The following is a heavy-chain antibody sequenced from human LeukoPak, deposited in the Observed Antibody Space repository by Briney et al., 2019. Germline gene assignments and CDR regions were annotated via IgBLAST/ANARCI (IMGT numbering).Heavy chain of an antibody. J-gene: IGHJ3*02. Sequence: SETLSLTCAVSGYSISSGYYWGWIRQPPGKGLEWIGSIYHSGSTYYNPSLKSRVTISVDTSKNQFSLKLSSVTAADTAVYYCAREAMIVVVSNDAFDIWGQGTMVTVSS. V-gene: IGHV4-38-2*02. D-gene: IGHD3-22*01. CDR3: AREAMIVVVSNDAFDI. CDR1: GYSISSGYY. CDR2: IYHSGST.